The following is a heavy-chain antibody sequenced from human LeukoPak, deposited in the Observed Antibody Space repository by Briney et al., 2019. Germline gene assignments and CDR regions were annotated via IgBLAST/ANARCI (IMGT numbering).Heavy chain of an antibody. CDR3: ARAPHNWNYVIDY. J-gene: IGHJ4*02. V-gene: IGHV3-21*01. CDR2: ISSSSYI. D-gene: IGHD1-7*01. Sequence: GGSLRLSCAASGFTFSSYSMNWVRQAPGKGLEWVSSISSSSYIYYADSVKGRFTISRDNAKNSLYLQMNSLRAEDTAMYYCARAPHNWNYVIDYWGQGTLVTVSS. CDR1: GFTFSSYS.